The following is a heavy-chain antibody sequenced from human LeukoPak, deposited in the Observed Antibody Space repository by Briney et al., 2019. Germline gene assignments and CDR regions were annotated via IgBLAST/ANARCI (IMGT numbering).Heavy chain of an antibody. J-gene: IGHJ4*02. V-gene: IGHV3-23*01. D-gene: IGHD2-2*01. CDR3: AKGKYCSSTSCYPLYYFDY. CDR1: GFTFSSYA. CDR2: ISGSGGST. Sequence: PGGSLGLSCAASGFTFSSYAMSWVRQAPGKGLEWVSAISGSGGSTYYADSVKGRFTISRDNSKNTLYLQMNSLRAEDTAVYYCAKGKYCSSTSCYPLYYFDYWGQGTLVTVSS.